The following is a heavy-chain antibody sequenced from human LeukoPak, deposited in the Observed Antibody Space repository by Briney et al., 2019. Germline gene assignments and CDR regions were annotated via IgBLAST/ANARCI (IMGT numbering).Heavy chain of an antibody. V-gene: IGHV3-23*01. Sequence: GGSLGLSCAASGFTFSSYAMSWVRQAPGKGLEWVSAISGSGGSTYYADSVKGRFTISRDNSKNTLYLQMNSLRAEDTAVYYCAKQSIMITFGGVIVDIDYWGQGTLVTVSS. CDR1: GFTFSSYA. CDR3: AKQSIMITFGGVIVDIDY. CDR2: ISGSGGST. J-gene: IGHJ4*02. D-gene: IGHD3-16*02.